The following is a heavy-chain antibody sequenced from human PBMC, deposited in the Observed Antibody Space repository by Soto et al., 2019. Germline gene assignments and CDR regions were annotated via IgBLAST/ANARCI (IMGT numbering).Heavy chain of an antibody. Sequence: EVQLVESGGGLVQPGGSLRLSCAASGFTFSSYWMHWVRQAPGKGLVWVSRINSDGSSTSYADSVKGRFTIARDNAKNTRELQMKNLRAEDTAVYYCARGDLVATLEFDPWGQGTLVTVSS. CDR1: GFTFSSYW. J-gene: IGHJ5*02. CDR2: INSDGSST. D-gene: IGHD5-12*01. CDR3: ARGDLVATLEFDP. V-gene: IGHV3-74*01.